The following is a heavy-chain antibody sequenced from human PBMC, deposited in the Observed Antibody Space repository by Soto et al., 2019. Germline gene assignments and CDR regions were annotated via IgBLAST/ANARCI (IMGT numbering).Heavy chain of an antibody. J-gene: IGHJ3*02. D-gene: IGHD5-12*01. CDR3: ARGGSALDI. CDR2: LKSYGSST. CDR1: GFTFSSYW. V-gene: IGHV3-74*01. Sequence: EVQLVESGGGAVQPGASLRLSCAASGFTFSSYWMHWVRQVPGKGLVWVSHLKSYGSSTNYAAAVKGRFSIARDNAKDPLYLQMNSFRAEDTAVYYCARGGSALDIWGQVTMVTVS.